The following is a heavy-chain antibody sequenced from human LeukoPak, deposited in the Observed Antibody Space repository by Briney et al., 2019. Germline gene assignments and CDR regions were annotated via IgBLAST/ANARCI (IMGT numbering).Heavy chain of an antibody. Sequence: PGGSLRLSCAASGFTFSNYGMHWVRQAPGKGLEWMAVIWFDGSNKYYADSVKGRFTISRDNSKSTLYLQLNSLRAEDTAVYYCARGGGDDAFDIWGQGTMVTVSS. J-gene: IGHJ3*02. CDR2: IWFDGSNK. V-gene: IGHV3-33*01. CDR1: GFTFSNYG. CDR3: ARGGGDDAFDI. D-gene: IGHD3-10*01.